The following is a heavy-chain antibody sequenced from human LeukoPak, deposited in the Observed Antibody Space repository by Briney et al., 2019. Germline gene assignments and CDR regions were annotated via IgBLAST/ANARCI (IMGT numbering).Heavy chain of an antibody. CDR2: INHSGST. Sequence: SETLSLTCAVYGGSFSGYYWSWIRQPPGKGLEWIGEINHSGSTNYNPSLKSRVPISVDTSKNQFSLKLSSVSAADTAVYYCARGWLQYDYWGQGTLVTVSS. D-gene: IGHD5-24*01. J-gene: IGHJ4*02. V-gene: IGHV4-34*01. CDR3: ARGWLQYDY. CDR1: GGSFSGYY.